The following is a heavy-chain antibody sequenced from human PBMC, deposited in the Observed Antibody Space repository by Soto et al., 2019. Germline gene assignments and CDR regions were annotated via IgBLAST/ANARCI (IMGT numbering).Heavy chain of an antibody. CDR2: MNPNSGNT. CDR3: ARGIKYGAYSRWFDP. V-gene: IGHV1-8*01. J-gene: IGHJ5*02. CDR1: GYTFTSYD. D-gene: IGHD4-17*01. Sequence: ASVKVSCKASGYTFTSYDINWVRQATGQGLEYLGWMNPNSGNTGYVQKFQGRVTMTRDTSISTAYMELSSLRSEDSAVYFCARGIKYGAYSRWFDPWGQGTLVTVSS.